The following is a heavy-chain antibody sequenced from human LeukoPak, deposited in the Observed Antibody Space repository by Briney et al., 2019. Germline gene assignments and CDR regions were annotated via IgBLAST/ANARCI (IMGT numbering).Heavy chain of an antibody. CDR1: GFTLNNYA. D-gene: IGHD6-13*01. J-gene: IGHJ4*02. Sequence: GGSLRLSCAASGFTLNNYAMSWVRQAPGKGLEWVSDMGGSGGSTYYADSVKGRFTISKDNSKNTLYLQMNSLRADDTAVYYCAKGLPAAGFYYFDFRGQGTLVTVSS. CDR3: AKGLPAAGFYYFDF. V-gene: IGHV3-23*01. CDR2: MGGSGGST.